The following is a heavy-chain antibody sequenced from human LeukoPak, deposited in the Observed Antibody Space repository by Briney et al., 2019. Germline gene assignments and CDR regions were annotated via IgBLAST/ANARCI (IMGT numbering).Heavy chain of an antibody. Sequence: SETLSLTCTVSAGSISSSSYYWGWSRQPPGKGLEWIGSIYYSGSTYYDPSLKSRVTISVDTSKNQFSLKLSSVTAADTAVYYCARHPVEVVVTARGEGYYYYGMDVWGQGTTVTVSS. D-gene: IGHD2-21*02. J-gene: IGHJ6*02. CDR3: ARHPVEVVVTARGEGYYYYGMDV. V-gene: IGHV4-39*01. CDR1: AGSISSSSYY. CDR2: IYYSGST.